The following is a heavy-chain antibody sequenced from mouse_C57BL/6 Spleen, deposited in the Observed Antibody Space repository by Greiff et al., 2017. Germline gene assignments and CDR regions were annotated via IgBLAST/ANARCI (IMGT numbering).Heavy chain of an antibody. CDR2: IDPSDSYT. CDR1: GYTFTSYW. J-gene: IGHJ3*01. Sequence: VQLQQPGAELVKPGASVKLSCKASGYTFTSYWMQWVKQRPGQGREWIGEIDPSDSYTNYNPKFKGKATLTVDTSSSTAYMQLSSLTSADAAVYDCASRSQGWFAYWGQGTLVTVSA. CDR3: ASRSQGWFAY. D-gene: IGHD3-2*02. V-gene: IGHV1-50*01.